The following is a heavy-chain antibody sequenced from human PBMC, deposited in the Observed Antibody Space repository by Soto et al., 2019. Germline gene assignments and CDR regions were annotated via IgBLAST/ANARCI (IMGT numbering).Heavy chain of an antibody. J-gene: IGHJ4*02. CDR3: SRVYKWNS. D-gene: IGHD1-7*01. V-gene: IGHV3-49*01. CDR1: GFTFVDYP. CDR2: IRRKEHGGTT. Sequence: GGSLRLSGTGSGFTFVDYPISWFRQAPGKGLGWLGFIRRKEHGGTTAYSASVEVSFTISRDDSRGIAFLQLNNLKTEDTGLYYCSRVYKWNSWGQGT.